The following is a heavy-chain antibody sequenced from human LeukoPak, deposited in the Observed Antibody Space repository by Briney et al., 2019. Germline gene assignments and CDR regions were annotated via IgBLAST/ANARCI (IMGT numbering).Heavy chain of an antibody. CDR3: ARDGSSGYDAYYFEY. V-gene: IGHV4-4*07. J-gene: IGHJ4*02. CDR2: IYASGNT. Sequence: PSETLSLTXTVSGGSISSYSWSWIRQPAGKGLEWIGRIYASGNTNYNPSLKSRVTMSVDTSKNQFSLKLSSVTAADTAVYYCARDGSSGYDAYYFEYWGQGTLVTVSS. CDR1: GGSISSYS. D-gene: IGHD5-12*01.